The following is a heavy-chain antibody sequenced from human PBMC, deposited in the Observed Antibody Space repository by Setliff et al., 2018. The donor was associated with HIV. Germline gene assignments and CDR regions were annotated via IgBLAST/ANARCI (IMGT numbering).Heavy chain of an antibody. J-gene: IGHJ4*02. CDR3: ARGGVYYYDSSGWSMDY. Sequence: ASVKVSCKASGYTFTDYGISWVRQAPGQGLEWMGWISAYNGNTKYAQKFQGRVTMTTHTSTSTAYMELSSLRSEDTAVYYCARGGVYYYDSSGWSMDYWGQGTLVTVSS. V-gene: IGHV1-18*01. D-gene: IGHD3-22*01. CDR2: ISAYNGNT. CDR1: GYTFTDYG.